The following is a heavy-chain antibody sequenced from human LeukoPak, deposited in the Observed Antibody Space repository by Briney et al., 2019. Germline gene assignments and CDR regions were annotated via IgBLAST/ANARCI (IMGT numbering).Heavy chain of an antibody. CDR1: GGSISSYY. D-gene: IGHD1-1*01. J-gene: IGHJ3*02. CDR2: IYTSGST. Sequence: SETLSLTCTVSGGSISSYYWSWIRQPAGKGLEWIGRIYTSGSTNYNPSLKSRVTMSVDTSKNQFSLKLSSVTAADTAVYYCASVSIKYKAFDIWGQGTMVTVSS. V-gene: IGHV4-4*07. CDR3: ASVSIKYKAFDI.